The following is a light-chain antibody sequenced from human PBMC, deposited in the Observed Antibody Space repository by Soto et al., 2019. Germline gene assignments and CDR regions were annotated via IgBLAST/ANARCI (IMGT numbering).Light chain of an antibody. CDR1: QTISSW. CDR2: KAS. CDR3: QHYNSYSEV. V-gene: IGKV1-5*03. Sequence: IRMTQSPSTLSGSVGVRDPLTWRASQTISSWLAWYQQKPGKAPKLLIYKASTLKSGVPSRFSGSGSGTEFTLTISSLQPDDFATYYCQHYNSYSEVFGQGTKVDIK. J-gene: IGKJ1*01.